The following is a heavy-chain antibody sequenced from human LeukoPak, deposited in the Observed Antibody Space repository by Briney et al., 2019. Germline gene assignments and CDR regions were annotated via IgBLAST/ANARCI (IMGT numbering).Heavy chain of an antibody. Sequence: GGSLRLSCAASGFTFSSYGMSWVRQAPGKGLEWVSAISGSGGSTYYANSVKGRFTISRDNSKNTLYLQMNSLRAEDTAVYYCAKDLIEDSSGWYVAQGAFDYWGQGTLVTVSS. CDR3: AKDLIEDSSGWYVAQGAFDY. CDR1: GFTFSSYG. D-gene: IGHD6-19*01. CDR2: ISGSGGST. V-gene: IGHV3-23*01. J-gene: IGHJ4*02.